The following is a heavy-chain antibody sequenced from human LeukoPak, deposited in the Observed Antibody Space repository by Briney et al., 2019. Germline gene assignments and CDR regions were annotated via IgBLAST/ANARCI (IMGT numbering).Heavy chain of an antibody. V-gene: IGHV4-38-2*02. D-gene: IGHD3-10*01. CDR2: INHSGST. J-gene: IGHJ4*02. Sequence: PSETLSLTCTVSGYSISSGYYWSWIRQPPGKGLEWIGEINHSGSTNYNPSLKSRVTISVDTSKNQFSLKLSSVTAADTAVYYCARRNMRLRLYYYGSGGLDYWGQGTLVTVSS. CDR1: GYSISSGYY. CDR3: ARRNMRLRLYYYGSGGLDY.